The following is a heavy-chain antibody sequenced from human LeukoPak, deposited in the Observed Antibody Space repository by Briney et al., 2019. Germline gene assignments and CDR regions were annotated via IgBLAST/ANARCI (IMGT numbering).Heavy chain of an antibody. CDR3: ARRSYGSGIQH. V-gene: IGHV4-59*12. CDR2: IYYSGST. D-gene: IGHD3-10*01. CDR1: GGSISSYY. Sequence: SETLSLTCTVSGGSISSYYWSWIRQPPGKGLEWIGYIYYSGSTNYNPSLKSRVTISVDTSTNQFSLKLSSVTAADTAVYYCARRSYGSGIQHWGQGTLVTVSS. J-gene: IGHJ1*01.